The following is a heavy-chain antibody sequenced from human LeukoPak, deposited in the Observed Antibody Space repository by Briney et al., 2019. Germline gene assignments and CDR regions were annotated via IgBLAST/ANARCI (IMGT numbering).Heavy chain of an antibody. CDR3: ARLGGSPYYGMDV. V-gene: IGHV4-59*08. Sequence: PSGTLSLTCAISGGSFSSYYWSWIRQPPGKGLEWIGYIYYSGSTNYNPSLKSRVTISVDTSKNQFSLKLSSVTAADTAVYYCARLGGSPYYGMDVWGQGTTVTVSS. CDR2: IYYSGST. J-gene: IGHJ6*02. CDR1: GGSFSSYY. D-gene: IGHD3-16*01.